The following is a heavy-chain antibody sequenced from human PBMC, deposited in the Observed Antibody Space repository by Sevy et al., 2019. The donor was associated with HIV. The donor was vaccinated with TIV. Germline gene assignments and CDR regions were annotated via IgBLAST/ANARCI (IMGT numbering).Heavy chain of an antibody. V-gene: IGHV1-2*02. D-gene: IGHD3-22*01. Sequence: ASVKVSCKASGYTFTGYSMHWVRQAPGQGLEWMGWINPNSGGTNYAQKFQGRVTMTRDTSINTAYMDMRNLRDDDTAVYFCARVWNSDYYDSSGPNWFDTWGQGTLVTVSS. CDR3: ARVWNSDYYDSSGPNWFDT. CDR1: GYTFTGYS. J-gene: IGHJ5*02. CDR2: INPNSGGT.